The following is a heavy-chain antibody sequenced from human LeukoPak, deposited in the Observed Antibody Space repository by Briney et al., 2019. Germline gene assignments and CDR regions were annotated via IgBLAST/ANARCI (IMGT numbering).Heavy chain of an antibody. CDR3: ARDRGYCSGGSCYSGFYY. J-gene: IGHJ4*02. CDR2: IYSGGST. Sequence: GGSLRLSCAASGFTVSNNYITWIRQAPGKGLEWVSVIYSGGSTYYADSVKGRFTISRDNSKNTLYLQMNSLRAEDTAVYYCARDRGYCSGGSCYSGFYYWGEGTLVTVSS. CDR1: GFTVSNNY. D-gene: IGHD2-15*01. V-gene: IGHV3-66*01.